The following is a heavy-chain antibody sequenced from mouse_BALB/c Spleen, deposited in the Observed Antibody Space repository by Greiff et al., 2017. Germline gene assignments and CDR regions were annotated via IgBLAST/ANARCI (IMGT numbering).Heavy chain of an antibody. CDR2: IWGGGST. CDR1: GFSLSRYS. J-gene: IGHJ1*01. V-gene: IGHV2-6-4*01. D-gene: IGHD1-1*01. CDR3: AREITTVVATRYFDV. Sequence: VKLMESGPGLVAPSQSLSITCTVSGFSLSRYSVHWVRQPPGKGLEWLGMIWGGGSTDYNSALKSRLSISKDNSKSQVFLKMNSLQTDDTAMYYCAREITTVVATRYFDVWGAGTTVTVSS.